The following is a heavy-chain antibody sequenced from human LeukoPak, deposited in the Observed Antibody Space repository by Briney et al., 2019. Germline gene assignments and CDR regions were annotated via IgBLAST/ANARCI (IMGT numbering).Heavy chain of an antibody. CDR3: ARQDNSGYAFDY. CDR2: IQYNGNT. J-gene: IGHJ4*02. V-gene: IGHV4-61*01. Sequence: SETLFLTCTVSGDSVNSGSAYWTWIRQSPGRGLEWIGFIQYNGNTKYNPSLKSRVTTSVDTSKNQFSLKLSSVSAADTAVYYCARQDNSGYAFDYWGQGTLVTVSS. CDR1: GDSVNSGSAY. D-gene: IGHD3-22*01.